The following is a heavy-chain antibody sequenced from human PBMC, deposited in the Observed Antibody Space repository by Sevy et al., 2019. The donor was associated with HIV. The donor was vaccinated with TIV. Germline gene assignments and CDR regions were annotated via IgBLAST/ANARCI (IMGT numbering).Heavy chain of an antibody. CDR3: ARDLALSGSYSWLAY. J-gene: IGHJ4*02. D-gene: IGHD1-26*01. Sequence: GGSLRLSCAASGFTFSSYTMHWVRQAPGKGLEGVAFISYDGSRKYYADSVKGRFTISRVNSKNTLYLQMNNLRAEDTAVFYCARDLALSGSYSWLAYWGQGTLVTVSS. CDR2: ISYDGSRK. V-gene: IGHV3-30*14. CDR1: GFTFSSYT.